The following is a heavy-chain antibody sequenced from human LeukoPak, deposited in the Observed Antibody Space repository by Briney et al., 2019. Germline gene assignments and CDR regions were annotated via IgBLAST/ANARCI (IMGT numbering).Heavy chain of an antibody. D-gene: IGHD1-26*01. CDR1: GFTFDDYA. V-gene: IGHV3-9*01. CDR3: ARGGELLRPADY. Sequence: GRSLRLSCAASGFTFDDYAMHWVRQAPGKGLEWVSGISWNSGSIGYADSVKGRFTISRDNAKNSLYLQMNNLRAEDTAVYYCARGGELLRPADYWGQGTLVTVSS. CDR2: ISWNSGSI. J-gene: IGHJ4*02.